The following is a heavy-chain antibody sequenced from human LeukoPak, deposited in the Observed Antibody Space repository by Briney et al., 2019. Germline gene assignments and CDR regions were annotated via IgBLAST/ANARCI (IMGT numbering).Heavy chain of an antibody. Sequence: SETLSLTCAVYGGSFSGYYCSWIRQPPGKGLEWIGEINHSGSTNYNPSLKSRVTISVDTSKNQFSLKLSSVTAADTAVYYCARRRIFYYGSGSSNWFDPWGQGTLVTVSS. D-gene: IGHD3-10*01. CDR2: INHSGST. J-gene: IGHJ5*02. V-gene: IGHV4-34*01. CDR3: ARRRIFYYGSGSSNWFDP. CDR1: GGSFSGYY.